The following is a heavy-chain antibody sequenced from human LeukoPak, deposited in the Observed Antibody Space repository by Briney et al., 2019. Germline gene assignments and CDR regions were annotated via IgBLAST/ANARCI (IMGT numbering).Heavy chain of an antibody. Sequence: ASVKVSCKASGYTFTSYDINWVRQATGQGLEWMGWMNPNSGNTGYAQKFQGRVTMTRDTSTSTVYMELSSLRSEDTAVYYCARGGYDSSGYSPGIDAFDIWGQGTMVTVSS. J-gene: IGHJ3*02. CDR2: MNPNSGNT. V-gene: IGHV1-8*01. CDR1: GYTFTSYD. D-gene: IGHD3-22*01. CDR3: ARGGYDSSGYSPGIDAFDI.